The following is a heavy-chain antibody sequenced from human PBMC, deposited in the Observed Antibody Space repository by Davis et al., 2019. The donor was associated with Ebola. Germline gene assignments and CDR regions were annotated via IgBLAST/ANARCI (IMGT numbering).Heavy chain of an antibody. J-gene: IGHJ6*02. Sequence: GGSLRLSCAASGFTFSSYSMNWVRQAPGKGLEWVSSISSSSSYIYYADSVKGRFTISRDNAKNSLYLQMNSLRAEDTAVYYCARGGISVVVVAATGYYYYGMDVWGQGTTVTVSS. CDR1: GFTFSSYS. D-gene: IGHD2-15*01. CDR3: ARGGISVVVVAATGYYYYGMDV. CDR2: ISSSSSYI. V-gene: IGHV3-21*01.